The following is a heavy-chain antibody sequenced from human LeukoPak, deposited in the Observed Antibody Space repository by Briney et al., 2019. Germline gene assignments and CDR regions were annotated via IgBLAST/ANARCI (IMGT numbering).Heavy chain of an antibody. V-gene: IGHV3-74*01. CDR1: GW. Sequence: GGSLRLSCAGSGWMHWVRQAPGKGLVWASGINHLGTATYYADSVKGRFTISRDNAKNTVSLQMNSLSADDTAVYYCASVFDSWGQGFLVTVSS. J-gene: IGHJ4*02. CDR3: ASVFDS. CDR2: INHLGTAT.